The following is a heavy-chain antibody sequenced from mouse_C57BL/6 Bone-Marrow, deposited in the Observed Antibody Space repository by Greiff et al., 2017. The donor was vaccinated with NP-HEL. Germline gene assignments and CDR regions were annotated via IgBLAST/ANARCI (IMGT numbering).Heavy chain of an antibody. V-gene: IGHV2-2*01. Sequence: VKLMESGPGLVQPSQSLSITCTVSGFSLTSYGVHWVRQSPGKGLEWLGVIWIGGSTDSNAAFISRLSISKDNSKSQVFFKMNSLQADDTAIYYCARKPYDYDAMDYWGQGTSVTVSS. CDR1: GFSLTSYG. J-gene: IGHJ4*01. CDR2: IWIGGST. D-gene: IGHD2-10*02. CDR3: ARKPYDYDAMDY.